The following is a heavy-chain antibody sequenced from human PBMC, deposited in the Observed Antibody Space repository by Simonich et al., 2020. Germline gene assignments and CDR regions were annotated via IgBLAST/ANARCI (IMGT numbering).Heavy chain of an antibody. J-gene: IGHJ3*02. CDR2: IYYRGST. CDR3: ARHAGFAFDI. D-gene: IGHD6-13*01. Sequence: QLQLQESGPGLVKPSETLSLTCTVSGGSISSSSYYWGWIRQPPGKGLEWIGSIYYRGSTYYNPSHKSRVTISVDTSKNQFSLKLSSVTAADTAVYYCARHAGFAFDIWGQGTMVTVSS. CDR1: GGSISSSSYY. V-gene: IGHV4-39*01.